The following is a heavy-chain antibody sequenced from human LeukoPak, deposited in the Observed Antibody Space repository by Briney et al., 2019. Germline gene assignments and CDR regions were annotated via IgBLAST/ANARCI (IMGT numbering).Heavy chain of an antibody. CDR2: IYTGGST. CDR3: ARDFHCSSTSCYSLDYYYMDV. Sequence: SETLSLTCTVSGGSISSYYWSWIRQPAGKGLEWIGRIYTGGSTNYNPSLKSRVTMSEDTSKNQFSLKLSSVTAADTAVYYCARDFHCSSTSCYSLDYYYMDVWGKGTTVTVSS. V-gene: IGHV4-4*07. J-gene: IGHJ6*03. CDR1: GGSISSYY. D-gene: IGHD2-2*02.